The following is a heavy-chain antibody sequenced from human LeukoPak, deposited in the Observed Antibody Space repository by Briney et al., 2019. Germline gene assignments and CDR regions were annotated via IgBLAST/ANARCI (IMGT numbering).Heavy chain of an antibody. J-gene: IGHJ6*04. CDR1: GGSFSGYY. V-gene: IGHV4-34*01. CDR2: INHSGST. CDR3: ARVSGSYSYNYYYYGMDV. D-gene: IGHD3-10*01. Sequence: SETLSLTCAVYGGSFSGYYWSWIRQPPGEGLEWIGEINHSGSTNYNPSLRSRVTISVDTSKNQFSLKLSSVTAADTAVYYCARVSGSYSYNYYYYGMDVWGKGTTVTVSS.